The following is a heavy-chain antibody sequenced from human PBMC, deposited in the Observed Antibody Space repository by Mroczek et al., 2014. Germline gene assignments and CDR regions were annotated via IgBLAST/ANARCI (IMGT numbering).Heavy chain of an antibody. CDR3: ARASGWYDGSKFDY. V-gene: IGHV4-59*01. CDR2: IYYSGST. CDR1: GGSISSYY. Sequence: QVQLQESGPGLVKPSETLSLTCAVSGGSISSYYWSWIRQPPGKGLEWIGYIYYSGSTNYNPSLKSRVTISVDTSKNQFSLKLSSVTAADTAVYYCARASGWYDGSKFDYWGQGTLVTVSS. D-gene: IGHD6-19*01. J-gene: IGHJ4*02.